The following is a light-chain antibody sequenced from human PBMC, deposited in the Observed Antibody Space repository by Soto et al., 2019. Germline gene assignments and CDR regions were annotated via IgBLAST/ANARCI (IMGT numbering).Light chain of an antibody. CDR3: QQYSSSSWT. CDR2: KAY. CDR1: QSISSW. V-gene: IGKV1-5*03. Sequence: DIQMTQSPSTLSASVVDRVTITWRASQSISSWLAWYQQKPGKAPKLLMYKAYSLESGVTSRFSGSGSGTEFTLTISSLQPDDFAPYFCQQYSSSSWTVGPGTQLEIK. J-gene: IGKJ1*01.